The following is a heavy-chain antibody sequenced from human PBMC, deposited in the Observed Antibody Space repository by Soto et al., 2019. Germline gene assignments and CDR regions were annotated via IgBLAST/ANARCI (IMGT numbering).Heavy chain of an antibody. CDR3: AKDRRQWLVLDY. J-gene: IGHJ4*02. CDR2: ISGSGGST. V-gene: IGHV3-23*01. Sequence: GGSLRLSCAASGFPFSSYAMSWVRQAPGKGLEWVSAISGSGGSTYYADSVKGRFTISRDNSKNTLYLQMNSLRAEDTAVYYCAKDRRQWLVLDYWGQGTLVTVSS. D-gene: IGHD6-19*01. CDR1: GFPFSSYA.